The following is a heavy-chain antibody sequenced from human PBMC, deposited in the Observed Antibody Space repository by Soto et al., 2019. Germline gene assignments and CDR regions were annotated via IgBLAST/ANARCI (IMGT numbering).Heavy chain of an antibody. CDR1: GGTFSSSA. D-gene: IGHD6-25*01. CDR3: ARDSIRLPSGGNSYYTMAV. Sequence: QVQLVQSGAEVKKPGSSVKVSCKASGGTFSSSAISWVRQAPGQGLEWMGGIMPIFRTPDYAQKYQGRVTITADESAITAYMELSSLRSEDTAVYYCARDSIRLPSGGNSYYTMAVWGQGTTLTVSS. CDR2: IMPIFRTP. J-gene: IGHJ6*02. V-gene: IGHV1-69*12.